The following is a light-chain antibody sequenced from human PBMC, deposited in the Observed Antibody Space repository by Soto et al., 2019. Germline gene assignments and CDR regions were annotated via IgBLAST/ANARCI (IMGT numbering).Light chain of an antibody. J-gene: IGKJ1*01. CDR2: GAS. V-gene: IGKV3-15*01. CDR1: QSVSSN. Sequence: DIVLTQSPATLSVSPGERATLSCRASQSVSSNLAWYQQQPGQAPRLLIYGASTRATGIPARFSGSGSGTEFTLTISSLQSEDFAVYYCQQYNNWPRTFGQGTKV. CDR3: QQYNNWPRT.